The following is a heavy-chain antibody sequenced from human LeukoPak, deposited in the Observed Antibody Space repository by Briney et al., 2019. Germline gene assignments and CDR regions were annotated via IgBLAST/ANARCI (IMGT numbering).Heavy chain of an antibody. Sequence: QPGRSLRLSCAASGFTFSSYGMHWVRQAPGKGLEWVAVIWYDGSNKYYADSVKGRFTISRDNSKNTLYLQMNSLRAEDTAVYYCARDRGGGFGELFDYWGQGTLVIVSS. CDR2: IWYDGSNK. V-gene: IGHV3-33*01. D-gene: IGHD3-10*01. CDR3: ARDRGGGFGELFDY. J-gene: IGHJ4*02. CDR1: GFTFSSYG.